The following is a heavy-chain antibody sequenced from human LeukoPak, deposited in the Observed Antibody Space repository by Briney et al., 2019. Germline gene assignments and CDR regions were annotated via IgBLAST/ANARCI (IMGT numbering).Heavy chain of an antibody. CDR2: IKWNGDST. J-gene: IGHJ6*03. D-gene: IGHD3-10*01. CDR1: GFTFDDHG. Sequence: GGSLRLSCTASGFTFDDHGMSWVRQAPGKGLEWVAGIKWNGDSTSYADSVKGRFTIYRDNAKNSLYLQMNSLRAEDTAVYYCARGSWGYGSGRLYYMDVWGKGTTVTVSS. V-gene: IGHV3-20*04. CDR3: ARGSWGYGSGRLYYMDV.